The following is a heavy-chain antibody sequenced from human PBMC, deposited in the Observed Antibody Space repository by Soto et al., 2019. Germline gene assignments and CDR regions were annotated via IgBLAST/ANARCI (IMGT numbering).Heavy chain of an antibody. CDR1: GFTFSSYD. CDR2: IGTAGDT. J-gene: IGHJ6*02. Sequence: GGSLRLSCAASGFTFSSYDMHWVRQATGKGLEWVSAIGTAGDTYYPGSVKGRFTISRENAKNSLYLQMNSLRAGDTAVYYCARAGYYDFWSGYYTAYGMDVWGQGTTVTVSS. CDR3: ARAGYYDFWSGYYTAYGMDV. V-gene: IGHV3-13*01. D-gene: IGHD3-3*01.